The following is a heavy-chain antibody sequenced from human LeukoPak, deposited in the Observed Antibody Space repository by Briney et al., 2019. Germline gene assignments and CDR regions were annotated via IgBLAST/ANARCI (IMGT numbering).Heavy chain of an antibody. V-gene: IGHV4-59*08. Sequence: ASETLSLTCTVSGVSISSFYWSWIRQPPGKGLDWIGYIYSSGSTDYSPSLRSRVTLSVDTSKNQFSLKLSSVTAADTAVYYCARHHSSNSWYSTWGQGTLVTVSS. CDR1: GVSISSFY. CDR2: IYSSGST. J-gene: IGHJ4*02. CDR3: ARHHSSNSWYST. D-gene: IGHD6-13*01.